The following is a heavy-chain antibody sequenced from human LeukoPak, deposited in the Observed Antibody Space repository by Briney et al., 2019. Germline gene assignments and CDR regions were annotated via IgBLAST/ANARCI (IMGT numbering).Heavy chain of an antibody. D-gene: IGHD2-8*01. CDR1: GYTSTAYY. CDR3: ARVLQYVGDPFDI. J-gene: IGHJ3*02. V-gene: IGHV1-2*02. Sequence: ASVTVSCKASGYTSTAYYMHWVRQAPGQGLEWMGWINPNSGGTNYAQKFQGRVTMTRDTSISTAYMELTNPRADDTALYYCARVLQYVGDPFDIWGQGTMVTVSS. CDR2: INPNSGGT.